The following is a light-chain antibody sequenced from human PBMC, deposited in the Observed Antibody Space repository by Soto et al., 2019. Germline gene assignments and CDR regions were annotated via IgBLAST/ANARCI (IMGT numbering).Light chain of an antibody. Sequence: DTQMTQSPSSLSASVGDRVTITCRASQDISNFLAWYQQKPGKVPKLLMYAASTLRSGVPSRFSGSGSGTDFTLIISSLQPEDVATYYCQKYNSAPWTFGQGTTVEIK. V-gene: IGKV1-27*01. CDR1: QDISNF. J-gene: IGKJ1*01. CDR2: AAS. CDR3: QKYNSAPWT.